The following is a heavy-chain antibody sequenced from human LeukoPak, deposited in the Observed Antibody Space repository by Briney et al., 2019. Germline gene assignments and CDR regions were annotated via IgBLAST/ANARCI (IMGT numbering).Heavy chain of an antibody. J-gene: IGHJ4*02. CDR3: ARQTGYGDGFDY. V-gene: IGHV4-39*01. CDR1: GGSISSSSYY. D-gene: IGHD4-17*01. CDR2: IYYSGST. Sequence: SETLSLTCTVSGGSISSSSYYWGWIRQPPGKGLEWIGSIYYSGSTYYNPSLKSRFTISVDTSKNQFSLKLSSVTAADTAVYYCARQTGYGDGFDYWGQGTLVTVSS.